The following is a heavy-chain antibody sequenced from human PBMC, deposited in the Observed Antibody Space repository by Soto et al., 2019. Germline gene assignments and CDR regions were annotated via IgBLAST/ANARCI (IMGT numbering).Heavy chain of an antibody. CDR1: GGSISGYY. V-gene: IGHV4-59*01. CDR3: ARDSVGSGYD. J-gene: IGHJ4*02. Sequence: QVQLQESGPGLVKPSETLSLTCAVSGGSISGYYWSWIRQHPGKRLEWIGYIYYSGYTNYNPALKCRVTISVVRSKNQFSLELRSVTASDTAVYYCARDSVGSGYDWGQGTLVSVSS. D-gene: IGHD5-12*01. CDR2: IYYSGYT.